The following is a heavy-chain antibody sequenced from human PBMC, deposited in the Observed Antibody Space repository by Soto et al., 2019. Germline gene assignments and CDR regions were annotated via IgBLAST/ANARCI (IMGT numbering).Heavy chain of an antibody. CDR2: LSDSGGTT. Sequence: AGSLTLSCSASGFTFSNYAMSWVCQPPGKGLEWVSGLSDSGGTTNYTASVKSRFTTSRDNSKNTLYLQMTSLRAADAAVYHCVMAIRLLGYGDLYCFDYWGQGSLVTVSS. CDR1: GFTFSNYA. D-gene: IGHD4-17*01. J-gene: IGHJ4*02. V-gene: IGHV3-23*01. CDR3: VMAIRLLGYGDLYCFDY.